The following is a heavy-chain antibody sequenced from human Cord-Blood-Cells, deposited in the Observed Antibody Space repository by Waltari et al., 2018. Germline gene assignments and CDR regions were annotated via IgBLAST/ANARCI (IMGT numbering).Heavy chain of an antibody. CDR2: ISSSSSDI. CDR3: ARDNLGGLVDY. Sequence: ELQLVYSGGGLFKPGVSLRLSCAASGFTFSSYSMNWVRQAPGKGLAWVSSISSSSSDIYNADSVKSRFTITRDNAKNSLYLKMNSLRAEGTAVYYCARDNLGGLVDYWGQGTLVTVSS. V-gene: IGHV3-21*01. CDR1: GFTFSSYS. D-gene: IGHD6-19*01. J-gene: IGHJ4*02.